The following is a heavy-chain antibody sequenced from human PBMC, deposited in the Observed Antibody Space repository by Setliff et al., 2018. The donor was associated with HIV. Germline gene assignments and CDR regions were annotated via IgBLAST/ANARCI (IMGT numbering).Heavy chain of an antibody. CDR1: GGTFSSYA. V-gene: IGHV1-69*05. D-gene: IGHD2-2*01. J-gene: IGHJ5*02. CDR2: IIPISGTV. CDR3: ARDFGGYCSSMSCPGLFDP. Sequence: SVKVSCKASGGTFSSYAISWVRQAPGQGLEWMGGIIPISGTVNYAQKFWGRVTITTHESTSTAYMELSSLRSEDTAVYYCARDFGGYCSSMSCPGLFDPWGQGTLVTGSS.